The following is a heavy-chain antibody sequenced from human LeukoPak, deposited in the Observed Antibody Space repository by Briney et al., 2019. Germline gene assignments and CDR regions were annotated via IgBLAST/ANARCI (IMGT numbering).Heavy chain of an antibody. CDR1: GYSISSGYY. CDR3: ATGQDYYDSSGYFDY. J-gene: IGHJ4*02. Sequence: SETLSLTCAVSGYSISSGYYWGWIRQPPGKGLEWIGSIYHSGGTYYNPSLKSRVTISVDTSKNQFSLKLSSVTAADTAVYYCATGQDYYDSSGYFDYWGQGTLVTVSS. V-gene: IGHV4-38-2*01. CDR2: IYHSGGT. D-gene: IGHD3-22*01.